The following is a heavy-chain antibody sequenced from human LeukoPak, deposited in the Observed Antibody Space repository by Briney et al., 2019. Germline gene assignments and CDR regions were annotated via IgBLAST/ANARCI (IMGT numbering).Heavy chain of an antibody. Sequence: PSETLSLTCTVSGGSISSGGFYWSWIRQAPGKGLEWIGYMYQSGSSYYNPSLGGRATISGDRSNNQFSLKLDSVTAADTAVYYCARDVWYRRYFDHWSQGTLVTVSS. V-gene: IGHV4-30-2*01. CDR3: ARDVWYRRYFDH. J-gene: IGHJ4*02. CDR2: MYQSGSS. D-gene: IGHD3-16*01. CDR1: GGSISSGGFY.